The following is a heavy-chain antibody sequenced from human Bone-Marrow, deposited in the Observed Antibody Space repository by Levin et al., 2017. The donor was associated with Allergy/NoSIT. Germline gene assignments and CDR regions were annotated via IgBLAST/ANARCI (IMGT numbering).Heavy chain of an antibody. CDR3: ARSGHCSSTSCPYYGMDV. D-gene: IGHD2-2*01. CDR1: GFTFSSYE. Sequence: SCAASGFTFSSYEMNWVRQAPGKGLEWVSYISGSGNTIYYADSVKGRFTISRDNAKNSLYLQMNSLRAEDTAVYYCARSGHCSSTSCPYYGMDVWGQGTTV. J-gene: IGHJ6*02. V-gene: IGHV3-48*03. CDR2: ISGSGNTI.